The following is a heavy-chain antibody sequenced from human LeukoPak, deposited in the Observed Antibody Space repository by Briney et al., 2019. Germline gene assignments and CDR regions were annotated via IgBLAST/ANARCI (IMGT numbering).Heavy chain of an antibody. J-gene: IGHJ3*02. CDR2: IYSSGST. CDR1: GASISSGSNY. D-gene: IGHD5-18*01. CDR3: ARTQGGYSYGYGLLNAFDI. Sequence: PSETLSLTCSVSGASISSGSNYWGWIRQPPGRTLEWIGSIYSSGSTYYNPSLKSRVIIIIDTPKNHFSLTLSSVTAAGTAVYYCARTQGGYSYGYGLLNAFDIWGQGTMVTVSS. V-gene: IGHV4-39*07.